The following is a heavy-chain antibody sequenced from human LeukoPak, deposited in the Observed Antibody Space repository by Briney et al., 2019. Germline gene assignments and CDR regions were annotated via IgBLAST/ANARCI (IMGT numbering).Heavy chain of an antibody. CDR1: GFTFSSYG. J-gene: IGHJ6*02. V-gene: IGHV3-30*02. CDR2: IRYDGSNK. Sequence: PGGSLRLSCAASGFTFSSYGMHWVRQAPGKGLEWVAFIRYDGSNKYYADSVKGRFTISRDNSKNTLYLQMNSLRAEDTAVYYCAKSLNLMISPYYYGMDVWGQGTTVTVSS. CDR3: AKSLNLMISPYYYGMDV. D-gene: IGHD3-22*01.